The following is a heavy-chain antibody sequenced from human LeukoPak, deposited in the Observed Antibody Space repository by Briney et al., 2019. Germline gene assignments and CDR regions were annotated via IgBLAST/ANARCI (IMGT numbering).Heavy chain of an antibody. V-gene: IGHV3-21*05. D-gene: IGHD3-9*01. CDR3: ARTNYDILTGPFYGMDV. CDR1: GFTFSSYT. J-gene: IGHJ6*04. CDR2: ISSSSSDT. Sequence: GGSPRLSCAASGFTFSSYTMKWVRQAPGKGLEWVSYISSSSSDTKYADSVKGRVTISRDNAKNSLYLQMNSLRAEDTAVYYCARTNYDILTGPFYGMDVWGKGTTVTVSS.